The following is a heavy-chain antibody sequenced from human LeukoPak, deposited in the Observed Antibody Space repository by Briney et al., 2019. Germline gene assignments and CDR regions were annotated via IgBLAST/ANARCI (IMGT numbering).Heavy chain of an antibody. J-gene: IGHJ3*02. CDR1: GFTFSSYG. CDR2: IRYDGSNK. V-gene: IGHV3-30*02. CDR3: ARVIGWDEPFDI. Sequence: PGGSLRLSCAASGFTFSSYGMHWVRQAPGKGLEWVAFIRYDGSNKYYADSVKGRFTVSRDNAKNTLYLQMNSLRAEDTAVYYCARVIGWDEPFDIWGQGTMVTVSS. D-gene: IGHD1-26*01.